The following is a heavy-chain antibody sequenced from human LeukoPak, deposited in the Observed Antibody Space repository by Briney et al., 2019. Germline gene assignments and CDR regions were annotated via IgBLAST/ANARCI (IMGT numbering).Heavy chain of an antibody. Sequence: GGSLRLSCAASGFTFSSYAMNWVRQAPGKGLEYVSAISSRGGSTSYANSVKGRFIISRDNSKNTLSLQMGSLRPDDMAVYYCARGYCSSTSCYVSDYWGQGTLVTVSS. CDR3: ARGYCSSTSCYVSDY. V-gene: IGHV3-64*01. CDR2: ISSRGGST. J-gene: IGHJ4*02. D-gene: IGHD2-2*01. CDR1: GFTFSSYA.